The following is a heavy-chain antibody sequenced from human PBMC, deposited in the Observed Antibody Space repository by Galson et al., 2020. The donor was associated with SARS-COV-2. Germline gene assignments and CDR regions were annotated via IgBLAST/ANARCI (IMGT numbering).Heavy chain of an antibody. CDR1: GLTFTDHW. CDR3: VRDRTMADTGPHFDY. Sequence: GGSLRLSCAASGLTFTDHWIHWVRHVPGKAGLMWLSRVSPVGRWSTYVDSVRGRFAISRDNAKNMVYLQMNSLGVEDTAVYYCVRDRTMADTGPHFDYWGRGTLVTVSS. CDR2: VSPVGRWS. D-gene: IGHD6-19*01. J-gene: IGHJ4*02. V-gene: IGHV3-74*01.